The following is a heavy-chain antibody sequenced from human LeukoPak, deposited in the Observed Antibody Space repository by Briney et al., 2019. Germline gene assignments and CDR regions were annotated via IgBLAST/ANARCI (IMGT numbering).Heavy chain of an antibody. J-gene: IGHJ4*02. CDR2: ISGSGGST. CDR1: GFTFSSYA. V-gene: IGHV3-23*01. CDR3: AKGLRSDGYSLFDY. D-gene: IGHD2-21*01. Sequence: PGGSLRLSCAASGFTFSSYAMSWVRQAPGKGLEWLSVISGSGGSTYYADSVRGRFTISRDNSRNTMYLQMTSLTTEDTAVYYCAKGLRSDGYSLFDYWGQGTLVTVSS.